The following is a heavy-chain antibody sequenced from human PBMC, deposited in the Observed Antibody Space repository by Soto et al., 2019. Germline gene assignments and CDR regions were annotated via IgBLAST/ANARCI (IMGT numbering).Heavy chain of an antibody. J-gene: IGHJ4*02. D-gene: IGHD5-12*01. CDR3: ATAHTRGPDX. CDR1: GLSFSNAW. CDR2: IRSKADGGTI. Sequence: PGGSLRLSCAASGLSFSNAWMNWVRQAPGKGLEWVFQIRSKADGGTIVDPAPVKDRFIRSRDDSRNTLYLQMNSLKTEDTAVYYCATAHTRGPDXWGQGTLVTVSX. V-gene: IGHV3-15*01.